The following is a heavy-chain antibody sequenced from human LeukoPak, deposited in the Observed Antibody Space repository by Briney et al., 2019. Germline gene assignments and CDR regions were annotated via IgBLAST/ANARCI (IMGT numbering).Heavy chain of an antibody. CDR3: ARDPGGLSNIDY. Sequence: SETLSLTCTVSGGSISSGDYYWSWIRQPPGKGLEWIGYIYYSGSTYYNPSLKSRVTISVDTSKNQFSLKLSSVTAADTAVYYCARDPGGLSNIDYWGQGTLVTVSS. J-gene: IGHJ4*02. CDR2: IYYSGST. CDR1: GGSISSGDYY. V-gene: IGHV4-30-4*01. D-gene: IGHD3-16*01.